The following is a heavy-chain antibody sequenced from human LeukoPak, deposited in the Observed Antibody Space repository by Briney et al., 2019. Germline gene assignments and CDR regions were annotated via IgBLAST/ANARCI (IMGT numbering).Heavy chain of an antibody. CDR3: ARGTLTYYDFWSGPNSGWFDP. CDR1: GGSISSGDYY. V-gene: IGHV4-39*07. J-gene: IGHJ5*02. Sequence: SETLSLTCTVSGGSISSGDYYWSWIRQPPGKGLEWIGEINHSGSTNYNPSLKSRVTISVDTSKNQFSLKLSSVTAADTAVYYCARGTLTYYDFWSGPNSGWFDPWGQGTLVTVSS. CDR2: INHSGST. D-gene: IGHD3-3*01.